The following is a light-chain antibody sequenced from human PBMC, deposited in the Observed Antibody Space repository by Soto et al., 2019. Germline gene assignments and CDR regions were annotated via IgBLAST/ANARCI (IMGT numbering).Light chain of an antibody. V-gene: IGKV1-39*01. CDR2: AAS. CDR1: QRIGTH. CDR3: QQSYSNPWT. J-gene: IGKJ1*01. Sequence: IRMTQSPSSLSASVGDRVSITCRTSQRIGTHLNWYHEKPGKAPKLLIYAASSLQSGVPSRFSGSGSGTDFTLTISSLQPEDFATYYCQQSYSNPWTFGQGTKVDIK.